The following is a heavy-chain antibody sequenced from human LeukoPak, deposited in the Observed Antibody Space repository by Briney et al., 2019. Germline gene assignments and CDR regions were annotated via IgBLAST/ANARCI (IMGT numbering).Heavy chain of an antibody. D-gene: IGHD2-2*01. V-gene: IGHV1-18*01. J-gene: IGHJ5*02. CDR2: ISAYNGNT. CDR1: GYTFTSYG. Sequence: ASVKVSCKASGYTFTSYGISWVRQAPGQGLEWMGWISAYNGNTNYAQKFQGRVTITTDESTSTAYMELSSLRSEDTAVYYCARERCSSTSCYNWFDPWGQGTLVTVSS. CDR3: ARERCSSTSCYNWFDP.